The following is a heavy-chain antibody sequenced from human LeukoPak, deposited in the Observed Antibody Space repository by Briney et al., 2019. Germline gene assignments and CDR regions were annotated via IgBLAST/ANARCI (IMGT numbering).Heavy chain of an antibody. V-gene: IGHV3-7*01. CDR1: GFTFSSYW. Sequence: GGSLRLSCAASGFTFSSYWMSWVRQAPGKGLEWVANIKQDGSEKYYVDSVKGRFTISRDNAKNSLYLQMNSLRAEDTAVYYCARDGGGMRTAKYYFDYWGQGTLVTVSS. CDR2: IKQDGSEK. D-gene: IGHD2-8*01. J-gene: IGHJ4*02. CDR3: ARDGGGMRTAKYYFDY.